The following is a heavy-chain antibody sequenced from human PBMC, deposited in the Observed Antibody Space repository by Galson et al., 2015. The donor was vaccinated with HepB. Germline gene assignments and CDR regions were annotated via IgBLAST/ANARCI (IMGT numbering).Heavy chain of an antibody. CDR2: ISAYNGNT. J-gene: IGHJ4*02. D-gene: IGHD3-10*01. V-gene: IGHV1-18*01. CDR1: GYTFTSYG. Sequence: SVKVSCKASGYTFTSYGISWVRQAPGQGLEWMGWISAYNGNTNYAQKLQGRVTMTTDTSTSTAYMELRSLRSDDTAVYYCARDCITMVQGVMTGVVDYWGQGTLVTVSS. CDR3: ARDCITMVQGVMTGVVDY.